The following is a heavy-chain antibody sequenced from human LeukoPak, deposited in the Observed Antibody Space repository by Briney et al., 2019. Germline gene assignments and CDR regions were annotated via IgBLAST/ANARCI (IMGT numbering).Heavy chain of an antibody. CDR3: ASGTGDPGGFDY. D-gene: IGHD7-27*01. Sequence: PSETLSLTCTVSGGSISSSSYYWGWIRQPPGKGLEWIGSIYYSGSTYYNPSLKSRVTISVDTSKNQFSLKLSSVTAADTAVYYCASGTGDPGGFDYWGQGTLVAVSS. CDR2: IYYSGST. CDR1: GGSISSSSYY. J-gene: IGHJ4*02. V-gene: IGHV4-39*07.